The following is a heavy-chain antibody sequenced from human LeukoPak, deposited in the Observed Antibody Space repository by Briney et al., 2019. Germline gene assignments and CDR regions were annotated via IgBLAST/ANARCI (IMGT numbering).Heavy chain of an antibody. J-gene: IGHJ4*02. CDR1: GYSFTGYY. CDR3: ARSAAGSSSWYYSLDY. V-gene: IGHV1-2*02. Sequence: ASVKVSCKASGYSFTGYYIHWVRQAPGQGLEWMGWINPNSGDTNYARKFQGRVSMTRDTSISTAYMELSRLTSDDTAIFFCARSAAGSSSWYYSLDYWGQGTPVTVSS. D-gene: IGHD6-13*01. CDR2: INPNSGDT.